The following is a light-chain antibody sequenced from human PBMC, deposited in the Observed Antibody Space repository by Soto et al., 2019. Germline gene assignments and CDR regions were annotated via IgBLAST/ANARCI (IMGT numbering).Light chain of an antibody. J-gene: IGKJ1*01. V-gene: IGKV1-5*03. CDR3: QQYNTYPWT. Sequence: DIQMTQSPSTLSASVGDRVTITCRASQSISNWLAWYQQKPGKAPKFLIDKASSLESGVPSRFSGSGSGTEFTLTISSLQPDDFATYYCQQYNTYPWTFGQGTKVEIK. CDR1: QSISNW. CDR2: KAS.